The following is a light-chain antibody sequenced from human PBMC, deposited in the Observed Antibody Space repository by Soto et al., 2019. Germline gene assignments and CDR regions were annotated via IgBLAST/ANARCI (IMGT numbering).Light chain of an antibody. Sequence: QSALTQPPSASGSPGQSVTISCTGTSSDVGGYNYVSWYQQHPGKAPKLMIYEVSKRPSGVPDRFSGSKSGNTASLTVSGLQADDEADYSCSSCAGSNNLYVFETGTKVTVL. CDR1: SSDVGGYNY. V-gene: IGLV2-8*01. J-gene: IGLJ1*01. CDR3: SSCAGSNNLYV. CDR2: EVS.